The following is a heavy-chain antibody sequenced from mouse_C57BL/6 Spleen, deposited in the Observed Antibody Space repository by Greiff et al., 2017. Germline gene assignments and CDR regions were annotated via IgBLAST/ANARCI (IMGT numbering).Heavy chain of an antibody. CDR1: GFTFSDYG. CDR2: ISSGSSTI. V-gene: IGHV5-17*01. Sequence: EVKLVESGGGLVKPGGSLKLSCAASGFTFSDYGMHWVRQAPEKGLEWVAYISSGSSTIYYADTVKGRFTISRDNAKNTLFLQMTSLRSEDTAMYYCARPRVVDYAMDYWGQGTSVTVSS. CDR3: ARPRVVDYAMDY. D-gene: IGHD1-1*01. J-gene: IGHJ4*01.